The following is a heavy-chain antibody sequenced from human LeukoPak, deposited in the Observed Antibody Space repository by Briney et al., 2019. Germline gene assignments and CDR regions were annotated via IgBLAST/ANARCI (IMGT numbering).Heavy chain of an antibody. CDR1: GYSFSSYW. Sequence: GESLKISCKGSGYSFSSYWIGWVRQMPGKGLEWMGITYPGDSDTRYSPSFQGQVTISADKSISTAFLQWSSLKASDTTMYYCARRGYLNWFDPWGQGTLVTVSS. CDR3: ARRGYLNWFDP. V-gene: IGHV5-51*01. J-gene: IGHJ5*02. CDR2: TYPGDSDT. D-gene: IGHD5-18*01.